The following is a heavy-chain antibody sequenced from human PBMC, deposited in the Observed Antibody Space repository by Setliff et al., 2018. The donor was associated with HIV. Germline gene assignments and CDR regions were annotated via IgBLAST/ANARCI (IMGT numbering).Heavy chain of an antibody. V-gene: IGHV3-30*07. D-gene: IGHD2-8*01. Sequence: PGGSLRLSCAASGFAFRNYIFHWVRQAPGKGLEWVAIISSDGSDKNYADSVKGRFTVSRDNSKNTLYLQMNSLRAEDTAVYYCAKMGSPVGPDAFDIWGQGTMVTVSS. CDR3: AKMGSPVGPDAFDI. CDR2: ISSDGSDK. CDR1: GFAFRNYI. J-gene: IGHJ3*02.